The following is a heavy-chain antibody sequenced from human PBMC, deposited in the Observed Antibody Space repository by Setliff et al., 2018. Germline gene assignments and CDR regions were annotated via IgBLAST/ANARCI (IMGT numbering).Heavy chain of an antibody. V-gene: IGHV1-69*06. J-gene: IGHJ4*02. CDR3: ATVEAITIAAAGTTIFDY. D-gene: IGHD6-13*01. CDR2: IIPIFGTA. Sequence: GASVKVSCKASGYTFTSYDINWVRQAPGQGLEWMGGIIPIFGTANYAQKFQGRVTMTEDTSTDTAYMELSSLRSEDTAVYYCATVEAITIAAAGTTIFDYWGQGTLVTVSS. CDR1: GYTFTSYD.